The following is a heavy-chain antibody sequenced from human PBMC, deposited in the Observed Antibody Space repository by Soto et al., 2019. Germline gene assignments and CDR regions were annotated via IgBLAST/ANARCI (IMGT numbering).Heavy chain of an antibody. J-gene: IGHJ6*02. CDR1: GGSISRYY. D-gene: IGHD6-6*01. CDR3: ARVRDYSSSSMHYYYGMDG. Sequence: PSETLSLTCTVSGGSISRYYWSWIRQPPGKGLEWIGYIYYSGSTTYNPPLTSRVTISVDTSKNQFSLKLSSVTAADTAVYYCARVRDYSSSSMHYYYGMDGWGQGTTVTVSS. CDR2: IYYSGST. V-gene: IGHV4-59*01.